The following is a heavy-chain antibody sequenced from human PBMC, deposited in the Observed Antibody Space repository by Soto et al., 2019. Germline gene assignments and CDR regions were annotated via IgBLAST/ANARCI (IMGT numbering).Heavy chain of an antibody. Sequence: QITLKESGPTLVKPTQTLTLTCTFSGFSLTTSGVGVGWIRQPPGKALEWLALIYWDDDKRYSPSLKSRLTVTKDTSKNQVVLTMTNMDPTDTATYYCAHTPPPTVTTSAEYFRHWGQGTLVTVSS. CDR2: IYWDDDK. CDR1: GFSLTTSGVG. V-gene: IGHV2-5*02. J-gene: IGHJ1*01. D-gene: IGHD4-17*01. CDR3: AHTPPPTVTTSAEYFRH.